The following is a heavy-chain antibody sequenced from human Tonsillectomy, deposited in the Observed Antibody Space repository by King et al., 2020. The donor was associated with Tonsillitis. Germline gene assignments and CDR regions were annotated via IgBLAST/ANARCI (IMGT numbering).Heavy chain of an antibody. J-gene: IGHJ4*02. CDR1: VGSISSGNYY. Sequence: VQLQESGPGLVKPSQTLSLTCTVSVGSISSGNYYCTWIRQHPGKGLELIGDIYYSWSTYYNPSLKSRVTISVDTSKNQFSLKLSSVTAADTAVYYCAREARVTMVRGPIDYWGQGTLVTVSS. CDR2: IYYSWST. D-gene: IGHD3-10*01. CDR3: AREARVTMVRGPIDY. V-gene: IGHV4-31*03.